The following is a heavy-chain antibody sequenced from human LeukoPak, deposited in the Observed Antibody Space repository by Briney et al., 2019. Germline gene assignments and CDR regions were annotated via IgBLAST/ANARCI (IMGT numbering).Heavy chain of an antibody. CDR3: ARVRAVAEFDY. D-gene: IGHD6-19*01. J-gene: IGHJ4*02. Sequence: GGSLRLSCAASGFTFSSYAMHWVRQAPGKGLEWVAVISYDGSNKYYADSVKGRFTISRDNSKNTLYLQMNSLRAEDTAVYYCARVRAVAEFDYWGQGTLVTVSS. V-gene: IGHV3-30*14. CDR1: GFTFSSYA. CDR2: ISYDGSNK.